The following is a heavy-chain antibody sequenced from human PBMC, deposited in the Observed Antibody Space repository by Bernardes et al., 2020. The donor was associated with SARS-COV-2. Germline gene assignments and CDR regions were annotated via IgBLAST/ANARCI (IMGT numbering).Heavy chain of an antibody. CDR3: ALPPSNYDRYGMDV. J-gene: IGHJ6*02. V-gene: IGHV1-2*02. CDR2: INPNSGGT. Sequence: ASVKVSCKASGYTFTGYYIHWVRQAPGQGLEWMGWINPNSGGTIYAQKFQGRVIMTRDTSISTAYMELSWLRSDDTAMYYCALPPSNYDRYGMDVWGQGTTVTVSS. D-gene: IGHD3-22*01. CDR1: GYTFTGYY.